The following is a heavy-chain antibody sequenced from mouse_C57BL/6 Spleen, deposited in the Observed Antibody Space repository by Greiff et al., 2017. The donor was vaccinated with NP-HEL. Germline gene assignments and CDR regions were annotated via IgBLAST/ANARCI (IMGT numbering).Heavy chain of an antibody. D-gene: IGHD1-1*01. CDR2: INPNNGGT. J-gene: IGHJ4*01. CDR3: ASGDYYGSYYAMDY. CDR1: GYTFTDYN. Sequence: EVQLQQSGPELVKPGASVKMSCKASGYTFTDYNMHWVKQSHGKSLEWIGYINPNNGGTSYNQKFKGKATLTVNKSSSTAYMELRSLTSEDSAVYYCASGDYYGSYYAMDYWGQGTSVTVSS. V-gene: IGHV1-22*01.